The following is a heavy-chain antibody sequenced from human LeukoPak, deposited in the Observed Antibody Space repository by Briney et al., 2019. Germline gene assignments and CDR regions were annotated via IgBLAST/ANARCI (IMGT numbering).Heavy chain of an antibody. V-gene: IGHV3-48*02. CDR2: ISSSSSSI. CDR3: ARHLYRAFDY. J-gene: IGHJ4*02. CDR1: GFTFSTFS. D-gene: IGHD1-26*01. Sequence: TGGSPRLSCAASGFTFSTFSMNWVRQAPGKGLEWVSYISSSSSSIYYADSVKGRFTISRDSAKNSLYLQMNGLRDEDTAVYYCARHLYRAFDYWGQGTLVTVSS.